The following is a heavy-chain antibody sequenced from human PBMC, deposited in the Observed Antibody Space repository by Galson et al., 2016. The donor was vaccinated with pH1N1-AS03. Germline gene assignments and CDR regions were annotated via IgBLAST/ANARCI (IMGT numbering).Heavy chain of an antibody. D-gene: IGHD3-3*01. CDR1: GDSTFDYY. Sequence: LSLTCTVSGDSTFDYYWNWIRPPPGKGLEWIGYIQTTGNTKYNPSLKSRVTMSIDTSKNQFSLHLMSVTAADTALYYCARDPPLEIGWYFDLWGRGTLVTVSS. CDR2: IQTTGNT. CDR3: ARDPPLEIGWYFDL. J-gene: IGHJ2*01. V-gene: IGHV4-4*09.